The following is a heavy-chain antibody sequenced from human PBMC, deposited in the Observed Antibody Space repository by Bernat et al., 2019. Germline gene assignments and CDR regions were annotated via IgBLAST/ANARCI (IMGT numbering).Heavy chain of an antibody. D-gene: IGHD3-3*01. Sequence: EVQLVESGGGLVHPGGSLRLSCAASGFTFSSYEMNWVRQAPGKGLEWVSYISISGSTIYYADSVKGRFTISRDNAKNSLYLQMNSLRAEDTAVYYCARSIFGVATYYYYYMDVWGKGTTVTVSS. CDR1: GFTFSSYE. J-gene: IGHJ6*03. CDR2: ISISGSTI. V-gene: IGHV3-48*03. CDR3: ARSIFGVATYYYYYMDV.